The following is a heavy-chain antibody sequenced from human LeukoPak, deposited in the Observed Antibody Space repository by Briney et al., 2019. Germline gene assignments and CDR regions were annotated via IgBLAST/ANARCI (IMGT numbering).Heavy chain of an antibody. Sequence: PGGSLRLSCAASGFTFRSYAMNWVRQAPGKGLEWVSVISGSGTNTDYADSVKGRFTISRDNYKNTLYMQMNSLRAEDTAVYYCARDYMVGAITGVDYWGQGTLVTVSS. D-gene: IGHD1-26*01. CDR1: GFTFRSYA. CDR2: ISGSGTNT. V-gene: IGHV3-23*01. CDR3: ARDYMVGAITGVDY. J-gene: IGHJ4*02.